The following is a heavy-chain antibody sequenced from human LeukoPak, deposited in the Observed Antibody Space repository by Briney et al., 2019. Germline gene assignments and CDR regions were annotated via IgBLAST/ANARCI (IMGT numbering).Heavy chain of an antibody. CDR1: GGTFSSYA. J-gene: IGHJ4*02. CDR2: IIPIFGTA. V-gene: IGHV1-69*13. D-gene: IGHD3-10*01. Sequence: ASVKVSCKASGGTFSSYAISWVRQAPGQGLEWMGGIIPIFGTANYAQKFQGRVTITADESTSTAYMELSSLRSEDTAVYYCATESMVRGVIIPYFDYWGQGTLVTVSS. CDR3: ATESMVRGVIIPYFDY.